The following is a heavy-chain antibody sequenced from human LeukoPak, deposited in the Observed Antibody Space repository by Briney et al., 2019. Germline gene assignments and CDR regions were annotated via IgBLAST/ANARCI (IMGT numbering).Heavy chain of an antibody. V-gene: IGHV1-18*04. CDR3: ARVRYYYDSSGYYFDY. Sequence: ASVKVSCKASGYTFTGYYIHWVRQAPGQGLEWMGWISAYNGNTNYAQKLQGRVTMTTDTSTSTAYMELRSLRSDDTAVYYCARVRYYYDSSGYYFDYWGQGTLVTVSS. CDR2: ISAYNGNT. J-gene: IGHJ4*02. D-gene: IGHD3-22*01. CDR1: GYTFTGYY.